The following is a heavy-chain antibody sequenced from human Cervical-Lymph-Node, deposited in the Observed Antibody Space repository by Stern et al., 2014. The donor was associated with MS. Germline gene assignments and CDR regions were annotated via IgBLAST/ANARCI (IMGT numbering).Heavy chain of an antibody. Sequence: QVQLVQSGSEVKKPGASVKVSWKASEYTHNNYLIHWVRQAPGQRPDWMGVINPSGATNYAQKVQDRVTMTTDASTSTFYMELSRLRSEDTAVYYCAVRYCSGGRCYSVPDVWGQGTTVIVSS. CDR1: EYTHNNYL. D-gene: IGHD2-15*01. CDR3: AVRYCSGGRCYSVPDV. J-gene: IGHJ6*02. CDR2: INPSGAT. V-gene: IGHV1-46*02.